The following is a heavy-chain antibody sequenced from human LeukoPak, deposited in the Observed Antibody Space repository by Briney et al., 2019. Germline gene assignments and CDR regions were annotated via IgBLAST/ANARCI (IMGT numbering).Heavy chain of an antibody. J-gene: IGHJ4*02. Sequence: GGSLRLSCAVSGFTFDDYAMHWVRQAPGKGLEWVSLISGDGGSRYYAGSVKGRFTVSRDGSKNSLYLQMNRLRTEDTAFYYCAKGADPLTWRMTTVAGTRFDFWGQGTLVTVSS. CDR2: ISGDGGSR. CDR1: GFTFDDYA. V-gene: IGHV3-43*02. D-gene: IGHD6-19*01. CDR3: AKGADPLTWRMTTVAGTRFDF.